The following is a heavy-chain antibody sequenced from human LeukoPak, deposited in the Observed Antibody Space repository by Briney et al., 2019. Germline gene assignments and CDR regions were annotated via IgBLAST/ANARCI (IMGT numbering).Heavy chain of an antibody. J-gene: IGHJ4*02. CDR2: ISYDGSNK. D-gene: IGHD3-16*01. V-gene: IGHV3-30*18. Sequence: GGSLRLSCAASGFTFSSYGMHWVRQAPGKGLEWVAVISYDGSNKYYADSVKGRFTISRDNSKNTLYLQMNSLRAEDTAVYYCAKARLGELTSYFDYWGREPWSPSPQ. CDR3: AKARLGELTSYFDY. CDR1: GFTFSSYG.